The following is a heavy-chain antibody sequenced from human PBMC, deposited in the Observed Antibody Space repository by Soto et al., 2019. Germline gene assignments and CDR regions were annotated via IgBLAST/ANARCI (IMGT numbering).Heavy chain of an antibody. J-gene: IGHJ4*02. V-gene: IGHV1-69*02. D-gene: IGHD6-13*01. CDR2: IIPILGIA. CDR3: ASESAGIAAAGRKALDY. CDR1: GGTFSSYT. Sequence: SVKVSCKASGGTFSSYTISWVRQAPGQGLEWMGRIIPILGIANYAQKFQGRVTITADKSTSTAYMELSSLRSEDTAVYYCASESAGIAAAGRKALDYWGQGTLVTVSS.